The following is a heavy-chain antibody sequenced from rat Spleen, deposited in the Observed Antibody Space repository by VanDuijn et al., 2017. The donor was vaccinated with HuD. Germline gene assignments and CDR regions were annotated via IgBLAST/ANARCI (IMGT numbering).Heavy chain of an antibody. D-gene: IGHD1-9*01. J-gene: IGHJ2*01. CDR3: ARRHYGYTDYFDY. Sequence: EVQLVESGGGLVQPGRSLKLSCAASGFTYSNYVMAWVRQAPTKGLEWVASISTGGGNTYYRDSVKGRFTISRDNAKNTLYLQMDSLRSADTATYYCARRHYGYTDYFDYWGQGVMVTVSS. V-gene: IGHV5S13*01. CDR2: ISTGGGNT. CDR1: GFTYSNYV.